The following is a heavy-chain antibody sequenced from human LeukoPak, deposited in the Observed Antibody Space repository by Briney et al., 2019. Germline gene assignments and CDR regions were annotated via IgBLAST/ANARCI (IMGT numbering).Heavy chain of an antibody. CDR1: GFTFSSYG. CDR2: ISYDGSNK. V-gene: IGHV3-30*18. J-gene: IGHJ4*02. Sequence: PGGSLRLSCAASGFTFSSYGMHWVRQAPGKGLEWVAVISYDGSNKYYADSVKGRFTISRDNSKNTLYLQMNSPRAEDTAVYYCAKDKLHDSSGYYYNYFDYWGQGTLVTVSS. CDR3: AKDKLHDSSGYYYNYFDY. D-gene: IGHD3-22*01.